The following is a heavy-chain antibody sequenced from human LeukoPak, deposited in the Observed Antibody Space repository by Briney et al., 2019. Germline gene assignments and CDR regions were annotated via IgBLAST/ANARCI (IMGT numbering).Heavy chain of an antibody. J-gene: IGHJ5*02. V-gene: IGHV4-4*07. CDR3: ARGAYGSGSTNWFDP. CDR1: GGSISSYY. Sequence: SETLALTCTVSGGSISSYYWSWIWQPAGKGLEWIGRIYSSGSTDYNSSLKSRVTMSVDTSKNQFSLKLSSVTAADTAVYYCARGAYGSGSTNWFDPWGQGTLVTVSS. CDR2: IYSSGST. D-gene: IGHD3-10*01.